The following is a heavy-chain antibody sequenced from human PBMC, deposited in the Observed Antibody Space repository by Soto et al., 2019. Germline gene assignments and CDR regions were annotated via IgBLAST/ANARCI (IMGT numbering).Heavy chain of an antibody. CDR3: ASSLLTPFDY. V-gene: IGHV3-74*01. CDR1: GFTFSSYW. Sequence: PGGSMILSCASSGFTFSSYWMHLIRPAPGKGLVWVSRINSDGSSTSYADSVKGRFTISRDNAKNTLYLQMNSLRAEDTAVYYCASSLLTPFDYWGQGTLVTVSS. D-gene: IGHD7-27*01. J-gene: IGHJ4*02. CDR2: INSDGSST.